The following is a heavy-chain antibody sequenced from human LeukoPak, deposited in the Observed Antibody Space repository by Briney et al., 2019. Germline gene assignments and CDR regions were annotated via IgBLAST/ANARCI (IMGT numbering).Heavy chain of an antibody. Sequence: SETLSLTCTVSGGFISSGGYYWSWIRQHPGKGPEWIAYIYNSGHTDYNLSLKSRVSISVDTSKNQFSLEMRSVTAADTAVYYCAREDGASVTSRGWFDPWGRGTLVTVSS. CDR1: GGFISSGGYY. CDR3: AREDGASVTSRGWFDP. J-gene: IGHJ5*02. D-gene: IGHD4-11*01. CDR2: IYNSGHT. V-gene: IGHV4-31*03.